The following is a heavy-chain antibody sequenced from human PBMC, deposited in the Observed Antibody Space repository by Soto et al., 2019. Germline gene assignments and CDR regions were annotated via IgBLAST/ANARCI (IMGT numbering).Heavy chain of an antibody. D-gene: IGHD3-3*01. CDR3: AKDRLNYDFWSGYNPPDY. Sequence: GGSLRLSCAASGFTFSSYAMSWVRQAPGKGLEWVSAISGSGGSTYYADSVKGRFTISRDNSKNTLYLQMNSLRAEDTAVYYCAKDRLNYDFWSGYNPPDYWGQGTLVTVSS. CDR1: GFTFSSYA. J-gene: IGHJ4*02. V-gene: IGHV3-23*01. CDR2: ISGSGGST.